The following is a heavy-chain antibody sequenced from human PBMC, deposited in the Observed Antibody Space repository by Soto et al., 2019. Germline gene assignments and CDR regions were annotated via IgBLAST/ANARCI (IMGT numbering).Heavy chain of an antibody. CDR2: ISSSSTTI. CDR3: ARPVPRHDAFDI. Sequence: GGSLRLSCAASGFTFSTYSMNWVRQAPGKGLEWVSYISSSSTTIYYADSVKGRFTISRDNAKNSLYLQMSSLREEDTAVYYCARPVPRHDAFDIWGQGTMVTVSS. J-gene: IGHJ3*02. V-gene: IGHV3-48*02. CDR1: GFTFSTYS. D-gene: IGHD6-6*01.